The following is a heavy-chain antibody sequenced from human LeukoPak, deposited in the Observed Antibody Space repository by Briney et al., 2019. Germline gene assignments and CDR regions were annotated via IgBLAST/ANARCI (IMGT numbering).Heavy chain of an antibody. CDR2: ISSSGNTK. CDR1: GFTFSGYE. Sequence: PGGSLRLSCAVSGFTFSGYEMHWVRQAPGKGLEWISYISSSGNTKKHADSVKGRFTISRDNAKNSLYLQMNSLRAEDTALYYCARDPGDSNNFDYWGQGSLVTVSS. J-gene: IGHJ4*02. V-gene: IGHV3-48*03. CDR3: ARDPGDSNNFDY. D-gene: IGHD4-11*01.